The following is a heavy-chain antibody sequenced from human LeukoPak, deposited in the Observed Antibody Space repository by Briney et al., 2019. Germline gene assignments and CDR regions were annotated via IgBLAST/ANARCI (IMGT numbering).Heavy chain of an antibody. CDR2: ITSSASTI. CDR3: ARKVLSGSRYFDY. V-gene: IGHV3-48*03. D-gene: IGHD1-26*01. J-gene: IGHJ4*02. Sequence: QPGGSLILSCAASGFTFSSFEMNWVRQAPGKGLEWVSYITSSASTIYYAESVKGRFTISRDNAKNSLFLQMNSLRAEDTAVYYCARKVLSGSRYFDYWGQGALVTVSS. CDR1: GFTFSSFE.